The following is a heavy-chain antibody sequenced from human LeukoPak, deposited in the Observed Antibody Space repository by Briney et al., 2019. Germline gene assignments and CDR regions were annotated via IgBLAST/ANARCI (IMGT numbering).Heavy chain of an antibody. D-gene: IGHD3-10*01. J-gene: IGHJ6*02. Sequence: GGSLRLSCAASGFTFSSYSMNWVRQAPGKGLEWVSSISSSSSYIYYADSVKGRFTISRDNAKNSLYLQMNSLRAEDTAVYYCARDNYGSGRTKAVDVWGQGATVTVSS. CDR3: ARDNYGSGRTKAVDV. CDR1: GFTFSSYS. CDR2: ISSSSSYI. V-gene: IGHV3-21*01.